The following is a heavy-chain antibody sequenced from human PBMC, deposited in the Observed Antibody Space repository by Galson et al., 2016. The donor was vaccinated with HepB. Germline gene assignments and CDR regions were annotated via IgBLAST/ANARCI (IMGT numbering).Heavy chain of an antibody. CDR2: IYPGDSDT. CDR3: ARQIDCSGGCCCSGGLFDY. V-gene: IGHV5-51*01. D-gene: IGHD2-15*01. CDR1: GYSFTSYW. Sequence: QSGAEVKKPGESLKISCKGSGYSFTSYWIGWVRQMPGKGLEWMGIIYPGDSDTRYSPSFQGQVTISADKSISTAYLQWSSLKASDTAMYYCARQIDCSGGCCCSGGLFDYWGQGTLVTVSS. J-gene: IGHJ4*02.